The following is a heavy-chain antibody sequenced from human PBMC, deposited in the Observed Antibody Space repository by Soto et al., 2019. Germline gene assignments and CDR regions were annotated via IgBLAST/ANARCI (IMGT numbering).Heavy chain of an antibody. CDR3: ARGSRHPRRTPCSYYYYMDV. V-gene: IGHV1-8*01. CDR2: MNPNSGNT. D-gene: IGHD2-2*01. J-gene: IGHJ6*03. CDR1: GYTFTSYD. Sequence: QVQLVQSGAEVKKPGASVKVSCKASGYTFTSYDINWVRQATGQGLEWMGWMNPNSGNTGYAQKFQGRVTMTRNTSISTAYMELSSVRSEDSAVYYCARGSRHPRRTPCSYYYYMDVWGKGTTVTVSS.